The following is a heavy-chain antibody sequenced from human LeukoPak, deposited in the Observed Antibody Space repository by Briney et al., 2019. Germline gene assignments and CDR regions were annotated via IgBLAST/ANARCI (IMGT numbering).Heavy chain of an antibody. V-gene: IGHV1-18*01. D-gene: IGHD3-9*01. J-gene: IGHJ4*02. CDR1: GYTFTSYG. CDR2: ISAYNGNT. CDR3: AREGTFDWSLLAIDY. Sequence: GASVKVSCKASGYTFTSYGISWVRQAPGQGLEWMGWISAYNGNTNYAQKLQGRVTMNTDTSTSTAYMELRSLRSDDTAVYYCAREGTFDWSLLAIDYWGQGTLVTVSS.